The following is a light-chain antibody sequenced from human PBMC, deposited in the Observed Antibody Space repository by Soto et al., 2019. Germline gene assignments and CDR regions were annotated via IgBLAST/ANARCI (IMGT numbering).Light chain of an antibody. CDR2: WAS. V-gene: IGKV4-1*01. CDR1: QSVLWSTNNKNY. J-gene: IGKJ4*01. CDR3: QHYYNTPLT. Sequence: IVMNQSPDSLAVSRVERATINWEASQSVLWSTNNKNYLAWYQQKPGQPPKLLIYWASTRESGVPDRFSGSGSGTDFTLTISGLQAEDVAVYYCQHYYNTPLTFGGGTKVDIK.